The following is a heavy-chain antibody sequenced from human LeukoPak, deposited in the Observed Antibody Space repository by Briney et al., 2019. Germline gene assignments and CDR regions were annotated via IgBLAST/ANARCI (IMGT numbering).Heavy chain of an antibody. J-gene: IGHJ5*02. Sequence: ASVKVSCKASGYTFTGYYMHWVRQAPGQGLEWMGWINPNSGGTNYAQQFQGKVTITRDTSISTAYMELSRLRSDDTAVYYCARVVVPAAIVTGDWFDPWGQGTLVTVSS. D-gene: IGHD2-2*02. CDR1: GYTFTGYY. CDR3: ARVVVPAAIVTGDWFDP. CDR2: INPNSGGT. V-gene: IGHV1-2*02.